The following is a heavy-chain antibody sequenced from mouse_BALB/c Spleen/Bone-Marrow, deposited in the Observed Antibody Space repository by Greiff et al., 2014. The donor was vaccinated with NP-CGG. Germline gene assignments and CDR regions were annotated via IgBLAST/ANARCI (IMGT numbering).Heavy chain of an antibody. Sequence: QVQLQQSGPELVRPGVSVKISCKGPGYTFTDYAMHWVKQSHAKSLEWIGVISTYSGNTNYNQKFKGKATMTVDKSSSTAYTELARLTSEDSAIYYCARSEYGNSYAMDYWGQGTSVTVSS. V-gene: IGHV1-67*01. CDR2: ISTYSGNT. J-gene: IGHJ4*01. CDR1: GYTFTDYA. D-gene: IGHD2-10*02. CDR3: ARSEYGNSYAMDY.